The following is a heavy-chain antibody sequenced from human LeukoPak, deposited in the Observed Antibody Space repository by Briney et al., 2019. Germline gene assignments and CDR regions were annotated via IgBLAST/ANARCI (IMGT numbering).Heavy chain of an antibody. Sequence: GSLRLSCAASGFTFSSYAMHWVRQPPRKRLEWIGEIHHSGSTNYNPSLKSRVTISIDKSKNQFSLNLTSVTAADTAMYFCARGGEIWGQGTMVTVSS. V-gene: IGHV4-4*01. J-gene: IGHJ3*02. CDR3: ARGGEI. D-gene: IGHD3-16*01. CDR2: IHHSGST. CDR1: GFTFSSYA.